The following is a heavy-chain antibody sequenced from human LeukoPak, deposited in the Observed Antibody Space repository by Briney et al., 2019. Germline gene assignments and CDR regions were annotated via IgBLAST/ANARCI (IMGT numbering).Heavy chain of an antibody. CDR2: IYYSGST. Sequence: SETLSLTCTVSGGSISSGGYYWSWIRQHPGKGLEWIGYIYYSGSTYYNPSLKSRVTISVDTSKNQFSLKLSSVTAADTAVYYCARGVRDSSGWYGGRISAYIYYFDYWGQGTLVTVSS. J-gene: IGHJ4*02. CDR1: GGSISSGGYY. CDR3: ARGVRDSSGWYGGRISAYIYYFDY. V-gene: IGHV4-31*03. D-gene: IGHD6-19*01.